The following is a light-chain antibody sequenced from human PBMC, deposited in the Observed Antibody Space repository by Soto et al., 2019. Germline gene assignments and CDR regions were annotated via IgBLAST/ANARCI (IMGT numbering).Light chain of an antibody. Sequence: DIQMNQSPSSLSASVGNRVTITCQASQDIATYLNWYQQKPGKAPNLLIYDASNLETGVPSRFSGGGSGTHFTFTISNLQPEDIATYYCQQYDNLPPTWTFGQGTKVEIE. CDR3: QQYDNLPPTWT. CDR1: QDIATY. CDR2: DAS. V-gene: IGKV1-33*01. J-gene: IGKJ1*01.